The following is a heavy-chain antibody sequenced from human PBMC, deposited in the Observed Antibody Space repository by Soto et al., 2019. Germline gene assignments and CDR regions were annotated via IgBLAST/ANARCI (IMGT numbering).Heavy chain of an antibody. CDR2: ISSGGGAT. J-gene: IGHJ4*02. V-gene: IGHV3-23*01. CDR1: GFTFSSYG. Sequence: EVQLLESGGDLLQPGGSLRLSCAASGFTFSSYGMTWVRQTPGKGLEWVATISSGGGATYYADSVEGRFTISRDNSKKILYLQLNSLRAEDTAIYYCAKSAPPYYDSWGQGTLVTVSS. D-gene: IGHD6-25*01. CDR3: AKSAPPYYDS.